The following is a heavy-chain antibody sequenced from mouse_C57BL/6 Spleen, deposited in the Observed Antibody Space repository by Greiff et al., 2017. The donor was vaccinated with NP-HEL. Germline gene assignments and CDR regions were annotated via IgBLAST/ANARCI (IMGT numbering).Heavy chain of an antibody. CDR2: IYPRSGNT. Sequence: VKLQESGAELARPGASVKLSCKASGYTFTSYGISWVKQRTGQGLEWIGEIYPRSGNTYYNEKFKGKATLTADKSSSTAYMELRSLTSEDSAVYFCARMRVQGFAYWGQGTLVTVSA. CDR3: ARMRVQGFAY. J-gene: IGHJ3*01. CDR1: GYTFTSYG. D-gene: IGHD5-1*01. V-gene: IGHV1-81*01.